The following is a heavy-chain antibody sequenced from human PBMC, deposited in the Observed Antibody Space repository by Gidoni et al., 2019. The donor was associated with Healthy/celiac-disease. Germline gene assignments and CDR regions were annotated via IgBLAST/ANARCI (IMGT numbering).Heavy chain of an antibody. CDR2: FDPEDGET. Sequence: QVQLVQPGAEVKKPGASVKVSCTVSGYTLTELSIHWVRQAPGKGLEWMGGFDPEDGETIYAQKFQGRVTMTEDTSTDTAYMELSSLRSEDTAVYYCATVMEYDYIWGSYRYGVFDYWGQGTLVTVSS. CDR3: ATVMEYDYIWGSYRYGVFDY. J-gene: IGHJ4*02. V-gene: IGHV1-24*01. CDR1: GYTLTELS. D-gene: IGHD3-16*02.